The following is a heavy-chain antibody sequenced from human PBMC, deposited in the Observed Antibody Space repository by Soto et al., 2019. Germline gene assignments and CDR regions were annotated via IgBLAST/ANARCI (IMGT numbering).Heavy chain of an antibody. J-gene: IGHJ4*02. Sequence: GGSLRLSCAASGFTFSSYGMHWVRQAPGKGLEWVAVISYDGSNKYYADSVKGRFTISRDNSKNTLYLQMNSLRAEDTAVYYCAKDRSFDYWGQGTLVTVSS. V-gene: IGHV3-30*18. CDR1: GFTFSSYG. CDR2: ISYDGSNK. CDR3: AKDRSFDY.